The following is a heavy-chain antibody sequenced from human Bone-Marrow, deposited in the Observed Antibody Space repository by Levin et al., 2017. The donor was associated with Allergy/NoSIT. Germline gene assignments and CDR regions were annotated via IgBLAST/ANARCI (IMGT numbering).Heavy chain of an antibody. CDR3: GRDWAAAAGAVDS. Sequence: PGGSLRLSCAASGFTFSSYAMHWVRQAPGKGLEWVAVIWYDGQNKYYADSVKGRFTISRDDSKNTMYLQMNSLRAEDTAVFYCGRDWAAAAGAVDSWGQGTLVVVSS. D-gene: IGHD6-13*01. CDR2: IWYDGQNK. V-gene: IGHV3-33*01. CDR1: GFTFSSYA. J-gene: IGHJ4*02.